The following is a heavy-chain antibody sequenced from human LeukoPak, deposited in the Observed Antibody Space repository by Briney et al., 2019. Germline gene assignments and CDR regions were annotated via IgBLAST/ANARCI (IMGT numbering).Heavy chain of an antibody. D-gene: IGHD1-26*01. CDR2: IYPSDSDT. CDR1: GYSFTNYW. V-gene: IGHV5-51*01. Sequence: GESLKISCKGSGYSFTNYWIGWVRQMPGKGLEWMGIIYPSDSDTRYSPSFQGQVTISADKSISTAYLQWSSLKASDTAMYYCERPALVGTTGPHYFDYWGQGTLVTVSS. J-gene: IGHJ4*02. CDR3: ERPALVGTTGPHYFDY.